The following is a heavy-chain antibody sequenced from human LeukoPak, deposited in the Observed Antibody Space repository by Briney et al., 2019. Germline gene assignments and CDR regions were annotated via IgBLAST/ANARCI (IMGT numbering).Heavy chain of an antibody. CDR1: GFSFSSFA. Sequence: PGGSLRLSCSASGFSFSSFAMHWVRQAPGKGLEYVSAISSNGGSTYYADSVKGRFTISRDNSKNTLHFQMSSLRAEDTAVYYCVPRRGDYGDKWGQGTLVTVSS. D-gene: IGHD3-10*01. J-gene: IGHJ4*02. CDR2: ISSNGGST. CDR3: VPRRGDYGDK. V-gene: IGHV3-64D*06.